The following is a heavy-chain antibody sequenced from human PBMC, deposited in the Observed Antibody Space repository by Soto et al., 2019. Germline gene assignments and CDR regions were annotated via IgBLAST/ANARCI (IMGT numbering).Heavy chain of an antibody. Sequence: GSLRLSCAASGFQFSSYSMNWVRQAPGKGLEWVSYISSSSSTVYYADSVKGRFTMSRDNAKKSLYLQMNSLRAEDTAVYYCARVDSYWYFDLWGRGTLVTVSS. CDR3: ARVDSYWYFDL. CDR2: ISSSSSTV. CDR1: GFQFSSYS. V-gene: IGHV3-48*01. J-gene: IGHJ2*01. D-gene: IGHD2-2*03.